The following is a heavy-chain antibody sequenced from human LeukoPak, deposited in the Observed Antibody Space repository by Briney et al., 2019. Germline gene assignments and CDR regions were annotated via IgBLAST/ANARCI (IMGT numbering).Heavy chain of an antibody. CDR2: ISGSGRTT. D-gene: IGHD3-9*01. Sequence: GGSLRLSCAASGFTFTTYDMTWVRQAPGKGLEWVSGISGSGRTTNYADSVKGRFTISRDNSKNTLFLQMNNLRAEDTAVYYCARHVWLQPFDYWGQGTLVTVSS. CDR3: ARHVWLQPFDY. V-gene: IGHV3-23*01. J-gene: IGHJ4*02. CDR1: GFTFTTYD.